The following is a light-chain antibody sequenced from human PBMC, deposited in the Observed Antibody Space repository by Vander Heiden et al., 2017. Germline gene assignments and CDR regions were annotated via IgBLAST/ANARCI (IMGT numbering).Light chain of an antibody. V-gene: IGKV1-33*01. Sequence: SPPPLSASVGDRVTITCQASHDISNYLDWYQQKPGKAPKLLIYDASNLETGVPSRFSGSGSGTDFTFTISSLQPEDIATYYCQQDDNLPNTFGQGTKLEIK. J-gene: IGKJ2*01. CDR3: QQDDNLPNT. CDR1: HDISNY. CDR2: DAS.